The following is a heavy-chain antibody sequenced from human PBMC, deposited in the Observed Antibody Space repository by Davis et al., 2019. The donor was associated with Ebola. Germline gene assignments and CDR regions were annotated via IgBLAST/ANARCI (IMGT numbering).Heavy chain of an antibody. CDR2: ISGNGSTI. CDR1: GFTFSDYY. D-gene: IGHD4-23*01. CDR3: ARDRQMTTVVTGSYYGMDV. V-gene: IGHV3-11*01. Sequence: PGGSLRLSCGASGFTFSDYYMSWIRQALGKGLEWISYISGNGSTIYYADSVRGRFTISRDNAKNSLYLQMNSLRAEDTAVYYCARDRQMTTVVTGSYYGMDVWGQGTTVTVSS. J-gene: IGHJ6*02.